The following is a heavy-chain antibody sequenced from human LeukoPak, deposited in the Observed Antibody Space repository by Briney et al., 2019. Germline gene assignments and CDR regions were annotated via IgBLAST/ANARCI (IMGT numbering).Heavy chain of an antibody. V-gene: IGHV3-23*01. CDR2: ISGSGGST. J-gene: IGHJ4*02. CDR1: GFTLSSYS. Sequence: GGSLCLSCAASGFTLSSYSMSWLRQAPGKGLEWVSAISGSGGSTYYADSVKGRFTISRDNSTNTLYLQTNSLRAEDTAVYYCAKDRRSQWLVQDYWGQGTLVTVSS. CDR3: AKDRRSQWLVQDY. D-gene: IGHD6-19*01.